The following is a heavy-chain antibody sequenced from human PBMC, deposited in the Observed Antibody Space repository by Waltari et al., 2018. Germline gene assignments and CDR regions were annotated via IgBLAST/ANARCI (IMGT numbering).Heavy chain of an antibody. CDR1: GFTFSRFG. CDR2: VHADADGSNT. J-gene: IGHJ4*02. V-gene: IGHV3-23*01. CDR3: AKGRGPLSIQGWE. D-gene: IGHD1-26*01. Sequence: EVQLLDSGGGLVQPGGSLSLSCAASGFTFSRFGMSWVRQAPGKGLEWVSTVHADADGSNTFYADSVKGRFTISRDNSKNTLYLQMNSLRVEDTASYYCAKGRGPLSIQGWEWGQGTLVTVSS.